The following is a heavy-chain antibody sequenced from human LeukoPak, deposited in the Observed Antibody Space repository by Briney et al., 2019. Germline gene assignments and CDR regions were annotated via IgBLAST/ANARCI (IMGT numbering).Heavy chain of an antibody. CDR2: IRSKAYGGTT. Sequence: PGGSLRLSCTASGFTFGDYVTSWFRQAPGKGLEWVGFIRSKAYGGTTEYAASVKGRFTISRDDSKSIAYLQMNSLKTEDTAVYYCTREASNYYGSGSGYWGQGTLVTVSS. CDR1: GFTFGDYV. J-gene: IGHJ4*02. CDR3: TREASNYYGSGSGY. D-gene: IGHD3-10*01. V-gene: IGHV3-49*03.